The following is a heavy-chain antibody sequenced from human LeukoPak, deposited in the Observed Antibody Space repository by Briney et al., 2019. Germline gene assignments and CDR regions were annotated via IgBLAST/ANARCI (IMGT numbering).Heavy chain of an antibody. CDR3: ARLVSNRGAVGY. CDR2: INPNSGGT. V-gene: IGHV1-2*02. CDR1: GYTFTGYY. Sequence: ASVKVSCKASGYTFTGYYMHWVRQAPGQGLEWMGWINPNSGGTNYAQKFQGRVTITRDTSISTAYMELSRLRSDDTAVYYCARLVSNRGAVGYWGQGTLVTVSS. D-gene: IGHD2-8*01. J-gene: IGHJ4*02.